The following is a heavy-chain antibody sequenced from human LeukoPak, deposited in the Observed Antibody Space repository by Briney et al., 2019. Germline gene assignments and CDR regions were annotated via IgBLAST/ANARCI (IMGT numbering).Heavy chain of an antibody. D-gene: IGHD6-6*01. J-gene: IGHJ4*02. CDR2: INPTGGST. CDR3: ARKGSSSCFDY. Sequence: GASVKVSCKASGYIFISYQMHWVRQAPGQGLEWMGIINPTGGSTSHAQKFQGRVTMTRDTSTSTVYMELSSLRSEDTAVYYCARKGSSSCFDYWGQGTLVTVSS. V-gene: IGHV1-46*01. CDR1: GYIFISYQ.